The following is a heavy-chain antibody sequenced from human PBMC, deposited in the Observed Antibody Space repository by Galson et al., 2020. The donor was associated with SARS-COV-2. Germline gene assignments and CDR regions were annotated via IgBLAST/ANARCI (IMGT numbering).Heavy chain of an antibody. CDR3: ARGDMGNDYFDY. D-gene: IGHD7-27*01. Sequence: GSLRLSCAASVFTFSSYWMHWVRQAPGKGLVWVSRIYSEGSSTSYADSVKGRFTISGDNAKNTLYLQMNSLRAEDTAVYYCARGDMGNDYFDYWGQGTLVTVSS. CDR1: VFTFSSYW. V-gene: IGHV3-74*01. J-gene: IGHJ4*02. CDR2: IYSEGSST.